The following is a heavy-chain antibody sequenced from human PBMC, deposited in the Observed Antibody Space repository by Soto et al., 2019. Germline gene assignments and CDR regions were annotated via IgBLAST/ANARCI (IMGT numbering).Heavy chain of an antibody. CDR1: GGSISSGGYF. V-gene: IGHV4-31*03. Sequence: QVQLQESGPGLVKPSQTLSLTCTVSGGSISSGGYFWSWIRQHPGKGLEWIGFIYYSGSTYYNPSLKRRVTIEVDTSKNQFSLKLSSVTAADTAVYYCAREGAAPYYYYGMDVWGQGTTVTVSS. J-gene: IGHJ6*02. CDR3: AREGAAPYYYYGMDV. D-gene: IGHD6-6*01. CDR2: IYYSGST.